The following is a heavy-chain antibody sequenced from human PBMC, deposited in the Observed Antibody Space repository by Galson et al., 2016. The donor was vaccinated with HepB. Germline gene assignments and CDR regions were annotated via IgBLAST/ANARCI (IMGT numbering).Heavy chain of an antibody. Sequence: SETLSLTCAVYCGSFGGSYWSWIRQTPGKGLEWIAETDHSGDINYKPSLKSRLTISVDTSKMQVSLRLTSVTVADTGVYYCAREYYNSGRWVWGQGTLVTVSS. V-gene: IGHV4-34*01. J-gene: IGHJ4*02. CDR2: TDHSGDI. D-gene: IGHD3-10*01. CDR3: AREYYNSGRWV. CDR1: CGSFGGSY.